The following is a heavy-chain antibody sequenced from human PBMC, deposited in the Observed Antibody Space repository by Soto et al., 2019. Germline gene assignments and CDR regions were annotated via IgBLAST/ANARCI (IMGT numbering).Heavy chain of an antibody. CDR2: VNPIVSMS. D-gene: IGHD3-10*01. CDR3: ASSYGSGYRAVDY. V-gene: IGHV1-69*02. CDR1: GDTFNFYS. J-gene: IGHJ4*02. Sequence: QVQLVQSGAEVKRPGSSVKVSCKASGDTFNFYSVNWVRQAPGLGLEWMGRVNPIVSMSNYAQKFQGRVTMTADKSTSTDDMELSSLRSEDTAIYYCASSYGSGYRAVDYWGQGALVTVSS.